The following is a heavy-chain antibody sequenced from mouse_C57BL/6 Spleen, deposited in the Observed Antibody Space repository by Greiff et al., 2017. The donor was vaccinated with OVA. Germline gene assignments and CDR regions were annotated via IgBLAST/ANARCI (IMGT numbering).Heavy chain of an antibody. CDR2: IDPETGGT. CDR1: GSTFTDYE. Sequence: QVQLKESGAELVRPGASVTLSCKASGSTFTDYEMHWVKQTPVHGLEWIGAIDPETGGTAYNQKFKGKAILTADKSSSTAYMELRSLTSEDSAVYYCTRWGYYGSSQPWFAYWGQGTLVTVSA. J-gene: IGHJ3*01. D-gene: IGHD1-1*01. CDR3: TRWGYYGSSQPWFAY. V-gene: IGHV1-15*01.